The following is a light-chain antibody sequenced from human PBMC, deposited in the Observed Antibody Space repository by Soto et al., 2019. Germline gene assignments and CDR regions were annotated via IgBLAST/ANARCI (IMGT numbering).Light chain of an antibody. CDR2: EGS. Sequence: QSVLTQPASVSGSPGQSITISCTGTSSDVGSYTLVSWYQHHPGKAPKLMIYEGSKRPSWVSNRFSGSKSGNTASLTISGLQADDEADYYCCSYAGSGTYVFGTGTKVTVL. CDR1: SSDVGSYTL. CDR3: CSYAGSGTYV. J-gene: IGLJ1*01. V-gene: IGLV2-23*01.